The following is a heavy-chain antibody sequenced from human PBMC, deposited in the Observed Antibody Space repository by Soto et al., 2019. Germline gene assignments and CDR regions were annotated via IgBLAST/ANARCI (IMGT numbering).Heavy chain of an antibody. J-gene: IGHJ4*02. D-gene: IGHD2-2*01. Sequence: EVQLVESGGGLVQPGGSPRLSCAASGFTFSSYWMSWVRQAPGKGLEWVANIKQDGSEKNYVDSVKGRFTISRDNAKNSLYLQMNSLRAEDTAVYYCARGGCSSTSCYPFDYWGQGTLVAVSS. CDR1: GFTFSSYW. CDR2: IKQDGSEK. CDR3: ARGGCSSTSCYPFDY. V-gene: IGHV3-7*01.